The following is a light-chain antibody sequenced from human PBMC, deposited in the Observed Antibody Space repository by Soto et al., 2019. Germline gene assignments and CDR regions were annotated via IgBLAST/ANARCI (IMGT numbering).Light chain of an antibody. CDR1: QRVSTN. CDR3: QQYNNWPPWT. Sequence: EIVFTQAPATLSLSPGGRAPLPFRGSQRVSTNLAWYQQKPGQATRLLIYGVSTRATGIPARFSGSGSGTEFTLTISSLQSEDFAVYYCQQYNNWPPWTFGRGTKVDIK. V-gene: IGKV3-15*01. J-gene: IGKJ1*01. CDR2: GVS.